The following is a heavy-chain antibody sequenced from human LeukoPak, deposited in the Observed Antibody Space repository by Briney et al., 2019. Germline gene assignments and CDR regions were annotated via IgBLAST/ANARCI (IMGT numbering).Heavy chain of an antibody. J-gene: IGHJ5*02. V-gene: IGHV3-23*01. Sequence: GGSLRLSCAASPFTVSSYAISWVRQAPGKGLEWVSAISGSGGSTYYADSVKGRFTISRDNSKNTLYLQMNSLRAEDTAVYYCAKGPRTVELRWFDPWGQGTLVTVSS. CDR2: ISGSGGST. D-gene: IGHD1-7*01. CDR1: PFTVSSYA. CDR3: AKGPRTVELRWFDP.